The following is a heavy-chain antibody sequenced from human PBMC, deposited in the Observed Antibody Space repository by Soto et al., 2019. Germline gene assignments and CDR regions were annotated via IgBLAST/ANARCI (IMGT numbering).Heavy chain of an antibody. V-gene: IGHV3-15*07. CDR2: IKSKTYGAAT. D-gene: IGHD1-26*01. Sequence: GGSLRLSCEASGFTFSVAWMNWVRQAPGKGLEWVGRIKSKTYGAATDYTTPVKGRFTILRDDSKNTLYLQMTSLTTEETAVYYCTTAGVHSGSYHWFDPWGPGTLVTVSS. J-gene: IGHJ5*02. CDR1: GFTFSVAW. CDR3: TTAGVHSGSYHWFDP.